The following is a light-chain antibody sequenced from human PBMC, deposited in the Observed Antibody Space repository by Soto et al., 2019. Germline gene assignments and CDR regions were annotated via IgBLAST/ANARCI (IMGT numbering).Light chain of an antibody. CDR1: QSVSSN. V-gene: IGKV3D-15*01. CDR2: GAS. CDR3: KQYKNWPIT. Sequence: EIVMTQSPATVSVSPGESATLHCRDSQSVSSNLAWYQQKPGQAPSLLIYGASTMATGIPARFRGSGSGTEFTLTISSLQPEDFEVYSCKQYKNWPITFGQGTRLEIK. J-gene: IGKJ5*01.